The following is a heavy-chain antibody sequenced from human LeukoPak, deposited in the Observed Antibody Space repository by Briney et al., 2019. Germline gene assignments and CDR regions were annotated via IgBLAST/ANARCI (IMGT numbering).Heavy chain of an antibody. CDR3: ARSGSRYFDGTSN. V-gene: IGHV3-53*01. J-gene: IGHJ1*01. D-gene: IGHD3-9*01. Sequence: GGSLRLSCAASGFTVSSNFMSWVRQAPGKGLEWVSVIYSGGSTYYADSVEGRFTISRDKSKNKLYLQMNTLRAKDTAVYYCARSGSRYFDGTSNWGQGTLVTVSS. CDR2: IYSGGST. CDR1: GFTVSSNF.